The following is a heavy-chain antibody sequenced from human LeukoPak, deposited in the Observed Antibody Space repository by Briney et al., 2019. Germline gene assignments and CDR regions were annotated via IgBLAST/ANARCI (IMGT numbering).Heavy chain of an antibody. CDR3: AKGIMVFGVARGFDY. V-gene: IGHV3-23*01. D-gene: IGHD3-3*01. J-gene: IGHJ4*02. CDR1: GFTFSSYA. Sequence: PGGSLRLSCAASGFTFSSYAMTWVRQAPGKGLEWVSAISGSGSGTYYADSVKGRFTISRDNSKNTLYLQMNSLRAEDTAVYYCAKGIMVFGVARGFDYWGQGTLVTVSS. CDR2: ISGSGSGT.